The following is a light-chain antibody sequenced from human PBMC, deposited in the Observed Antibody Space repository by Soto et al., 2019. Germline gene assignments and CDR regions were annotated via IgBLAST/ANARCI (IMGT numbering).Light chain of an antibody. V-gene: IGLV1-44*01. CDR3: AAWDGSLNHIL. Sequence: QLVLAQPPSASGTPGQGVAISCSGISSNMGSNTVNWYQHLPGTAPKLLIYNDNQRPSGVPDRFFGSKSGTSASLAITGLQSEDEADYYCAAWDGSLNHILFGGGTKLTVL. CDR1: SSNMGSNT. CDR2: NDN. J-gene: IGLJ2*01.